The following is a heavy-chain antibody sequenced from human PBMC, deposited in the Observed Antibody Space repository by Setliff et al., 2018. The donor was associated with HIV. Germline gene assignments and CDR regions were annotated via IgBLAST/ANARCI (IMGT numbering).Heavy chain of an antibody. J-gene: IGHJ4*02. CDR3: ATDTAFLQEGTEF. Sequence: PSETLSLTCTVSGGSISSGNYYWNWIRQHPGKGLEWIGYIYYSGSTYYNPSLKSRVTISVDTSKNQFSLKLTSVTAADTAIYYGATDTAFLQEGTEFWGQGALVTVSS. D-gene: IGHD5-18*01. CDR2: IYYSGST. V-gene: IGHV4-31*03. CDR1: GGSISSGNYY.